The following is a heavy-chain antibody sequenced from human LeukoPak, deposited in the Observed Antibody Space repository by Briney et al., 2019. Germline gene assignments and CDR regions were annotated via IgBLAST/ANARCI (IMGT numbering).Heavy chain of an antibody. CDR1: GFTFNNNW. CDR2: VKKDASEK. D-gene: IGHD2-2*02. J-gene: IGHJ4*02. Sequence: PGGSLRLSCAASGFTFNNNWMTWVRQAPGKGLEWVASVKKDASEKYYVDSVKGRFTTSRDNAKNSLYLQMNSLRAEDTAVYYCAKELNSPIVVVPAAIRRYAIFDYWGQGTLVTVSS. V-gene: IGHV3-7*01. CDR3: AKELNSPIVVVPAAIRRYAIFDY.